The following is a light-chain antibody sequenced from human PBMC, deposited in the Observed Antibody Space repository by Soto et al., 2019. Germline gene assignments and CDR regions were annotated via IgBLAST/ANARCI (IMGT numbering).Light chain of an antibody. CDR3: QHYGSLVLT. CDR2: GAS. CDR1: QSVSSSY. J-gene: IGKJ4*01. V-gene: IGKV3-20*01. Sequence: EIVLTQSPGTLSLSPGERATLSCRASQSVSSSYLAGYQQKPGQAPRLLIYGASSRATGIPDRFSGSGSGTDFTLTISRLEPEDFAVYYCQHYGSLVLTFGGGTKVEIK.